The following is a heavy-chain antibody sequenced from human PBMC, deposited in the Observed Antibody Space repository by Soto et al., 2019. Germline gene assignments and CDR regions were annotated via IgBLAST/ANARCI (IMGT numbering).Heavy chain of an antibody. CDR2: IWYDGSNK. Sequence: QVQLVESGGGVVQPGRSLRLSCAASGFTFSSYGMHWVRQAPGKGLEWVAVIWYDGSNKYYADSVKGRFTISRDNSKNTLYLQMNKSRAEDTAVYYCARDSKAHAYYYDSSGYYSLGYWGQGTLVTVSS. CDR3: ARDSKAHAYYYDSSGYYSLGY. V-gene: IGHV3-33*01. CDR1: GFTFSSYG. D-gene: IGHD3-22*01. J-gene: IGHJ4*02.